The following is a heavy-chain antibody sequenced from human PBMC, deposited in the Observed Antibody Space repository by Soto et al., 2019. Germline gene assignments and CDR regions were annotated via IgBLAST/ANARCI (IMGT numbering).Heavy chain of an antibody. D-gene: IGHD3-3*01. V-gene: IGHV4-61*01. J-gene: IGHJ6*02. Sequence: QVQLQESGPGLVKPSETLSLTCTVSGGSVSSESHYWSWIRQTPGKGLEWIGYIYYTGSTNYNPSLEGRVTMSVDTSRDQVSRRLRSVTRADTAVDYWARDQYDFRSGSYYYAMEVWGQGTKVTVSS. CDR2: IYYTGST. CDR1: GGSVSSESHY. CDR3: ARDQYDFRSGSYYYAMEV.